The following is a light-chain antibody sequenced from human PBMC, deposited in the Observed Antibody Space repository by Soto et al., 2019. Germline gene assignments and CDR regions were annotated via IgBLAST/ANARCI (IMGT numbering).Light chain of an antibody. J-gene: IGLJ1*01. V-gene: IGLV2-8*01. CDR1: ITDIGAYNY. CDR2: EVN. CDR3: SSYAGSSNV. Sequence: QSVLTQPASVSGSPGQSITISCTGTITDIGAYNYVSWYQQHPGKAPKLLIYEVNKRPSGVPDRFSGSKSGNTASLTVSGLQAEDEADYYCSSYAGSSNVFGTGTKLTVL.